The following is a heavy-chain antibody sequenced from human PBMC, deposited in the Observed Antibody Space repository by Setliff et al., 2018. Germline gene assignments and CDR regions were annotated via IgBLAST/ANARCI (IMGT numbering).Heavy chain of an antibody. CDR2: INPSGGST. CDR3: AREATIRGYYYSGAFDI. Sequence: ASVKVSCKASGYTFTSYYMHWVRQAPGQGLEWMGIINPSGGSTSYAQKFQGRVTMTRDTSTSTVYMELSSLRSEDTAVYYCAREATIRGYYYSGAFDIWGQGTMVTVSS. D-gene: IGHD5-12*01. V-gene: IGHV1-46*01. J-gene: IGHJ3*02. CDR1: GYTFTSYY.